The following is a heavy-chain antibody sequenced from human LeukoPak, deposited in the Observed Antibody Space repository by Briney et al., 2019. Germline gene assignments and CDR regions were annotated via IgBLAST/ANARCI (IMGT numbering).Heavy chain of an antibody. J-gene: IGHJ3*02. Sequence: SVKVSCKASGVTFSSYAISWVRQAPGQGLEWMGGIIPIFGTANYAQKFQGRVTITTDESTSTAYMQLSRLRAEDTAVYYCARPRGDSGSYFFSDAFDIWGQGTMVTVSS. D-gene: IGHD1-26*01. CDR1: GVTFSSYA. CDR2: IIPIFGTA. V-gene: IGHV1-69*05. CDR3: ARPRGDSGSYFFSDAFDI.